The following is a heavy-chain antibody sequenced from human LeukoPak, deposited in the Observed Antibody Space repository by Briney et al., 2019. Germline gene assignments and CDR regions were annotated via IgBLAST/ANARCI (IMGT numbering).Heavy chain of an antibody. J-gene: IGHJ5*01. D-gene: IGHD6-13*01. CDR3: ARDPTGYSSSWYDS. CDR1: GGSISSGDYY. V-gene: IGHV4-30-4*08. CDR2: IYYSGST. Sequence: SETLSLTCTVSGGSISSGDYYWSWIRQPPGKGLEWIGYIYYSGSTYYNPSLKSRVTISVDTSKNQFSLKLSSVTAADTAVYYWARDPTGYSSSWYDSWGKGPLAPVSS.